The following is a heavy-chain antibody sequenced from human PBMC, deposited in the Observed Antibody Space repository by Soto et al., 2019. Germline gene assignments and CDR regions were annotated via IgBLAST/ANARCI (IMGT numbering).Heavy chain of an antibody. Sequence: SETLSLTCTVSCGSVTTRSYYRGWIRQSPGKGLEWIGSVYYRGRSYSKSSVKSRVTISVDTSKNQFSLNFNSVTASDTALYYCVSQRTTVLTQAYFDYWGPGALVTVSS. J-gene: IGHJ4*02. CDR3: VSQRTTVLTQAYFDY. CDR1: CGSVTTRSYY. CDR2: VYYRGRS. V-gene: IGHV4-39*01. D-gene: IGHD4-17*01.